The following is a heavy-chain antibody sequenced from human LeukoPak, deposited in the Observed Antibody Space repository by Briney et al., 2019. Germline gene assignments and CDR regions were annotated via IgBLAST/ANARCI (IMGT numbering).Heavy chain of an antibody. J-gene: IGHJ4*02. CDR2: ISSSSSYI. D-gene: IGHD6-19*01. CDR1: GFTFSSYS. CDR3: ARAGRIAVAASFDY. Sequence: GGSLRLSCAASGFTFSSYSMNWVRQAPGKGLEWVSSISSSSSYIYYADSVKGRFTISRDNAKNSLYLQMNSLRAEDTAVYYCARAGRIAVAASFDYWGQGTLVTVSS. V-gene: IGHV3-21*01.